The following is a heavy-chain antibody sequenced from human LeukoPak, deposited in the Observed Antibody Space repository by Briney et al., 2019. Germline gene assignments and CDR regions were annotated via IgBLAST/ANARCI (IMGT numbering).Heavy chain of an antibody. CDR1: GFTFDDYA. V-gene: IGHV3-9*01. D-gene: IGHD1-14*01. Sequence: PGGPLRLSCAASGFTFDDYAMHWVRQAPGKGLEWVSGISWNSGSIGYADSVKGRFTISRDNAKNSLYLQMNSLRAEDTALYYCAKDIAPESPDAFDIWGRGTMVTVSS. J-gene: IGHJ3*02. CDR3: AKDIAPESPDAFDI. CDR2: ISWNSGSI.